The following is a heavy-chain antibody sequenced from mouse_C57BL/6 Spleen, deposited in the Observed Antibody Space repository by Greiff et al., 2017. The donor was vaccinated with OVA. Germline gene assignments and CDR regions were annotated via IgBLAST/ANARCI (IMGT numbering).Heavy chain of an antibody. D-gene: IGHD2-4*01. CDR2: IYPGSGNT. J-gene: IGHJ1*03. CDR1: GYTFTDYY. CDR3: ARNDYDRAYWYFDV. Sequence: VKLQQSGAELVRPGASVKLSCKASGYTFTDYYINWVKQRPGQGLEWIARIYPGSGNTYYNEKFKGKATLTAEKSSSTAYMQLSSLTSEDSAVYFCARNDYDRAYWYFDVWGTGTTVTVSS. V-gene: IGHV1-76*01.